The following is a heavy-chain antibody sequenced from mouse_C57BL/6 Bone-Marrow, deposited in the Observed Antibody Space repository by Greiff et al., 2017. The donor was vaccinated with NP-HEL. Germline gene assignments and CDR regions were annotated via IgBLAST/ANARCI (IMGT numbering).Heavy chain of an antibody. CDR3: ARGLWLLRGFAY. V-gene: IGHV1-81*01. CDR1: GYTFTSYG. J-gene: IGHJ3*01. D-gene: IGHD2-3*01. Sequence: VKLMESGAELARPGASVKLSCKASGYTFTSYGISWVKQRTGQGLEWIGEIYPRSGNTYYNEKFKGKATLTADKSSSTAYMELRSLTSEDSAVYFCARGLWLLRGFAYWGQGTLVTVSA. CDR2: IYPRSGNT.